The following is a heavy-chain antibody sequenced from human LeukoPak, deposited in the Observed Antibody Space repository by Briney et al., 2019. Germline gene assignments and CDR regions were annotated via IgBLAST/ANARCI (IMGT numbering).Heavy chain of an antibody. CDR2: IYTSGST. CDR1: GGSISSHY. J-gene: IGHJ4*02. Sequence: SETLSLTCTVSGGSISSHYWSRIRQPAGKGLEWIGRIYTSGSTNYNPSLKSRVTMSVDTSKNQVSLKLRSVTAADTAVYFCARGWLLGPDFDYWGQGNLVIVSS. CDR3: ARGWLLGPDFDY. D-gene: IGHD3-9*01. V-gene: IGHV4-4*07.